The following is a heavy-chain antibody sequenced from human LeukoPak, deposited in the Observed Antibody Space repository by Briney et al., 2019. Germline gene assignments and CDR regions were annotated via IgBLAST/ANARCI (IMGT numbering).Heavy chain of an antibody. Sequence: GGSLRLSCAASGFTFSRYWLHWVRQPPGKGLVWLSRLNADDRTTSYADSVKGRFTTSGDDARKTLYLQMNSLSAEDTAVYYCLTIVETTTGAFDIWGQGAMVTVSS. V-gene: IGHV3-74*01. D-gene: IGHD5-18*01. CDR2: LNADDRTT. J-gene: IGHJ3*02. CDR1: GFTFSRYW. CDR3: LTIVETTTGAFDI.